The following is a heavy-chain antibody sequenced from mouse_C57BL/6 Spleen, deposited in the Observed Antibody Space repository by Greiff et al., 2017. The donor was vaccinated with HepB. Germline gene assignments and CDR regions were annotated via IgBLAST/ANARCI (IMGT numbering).Heavy chain of an antibody. CDR3: AREDSSGGAY. D-gene: IGHD3-2*02. Sequence: QVQLQQPGAELVRPGSSVKLSCKASGYTFTSYWMHWVKQRPIQGLEWIGNIDPSDSETHYNQKFKDKATLTVDKSSSTAYMQLSSLTSGDSAVYYCAREDSSGGAYWGQGTLVTVSA. J-gene: IGHJ3*01. CDR2: IDPSDSET. V-gene: IGHV1-52*01. CDR1: GYTFTSYW.